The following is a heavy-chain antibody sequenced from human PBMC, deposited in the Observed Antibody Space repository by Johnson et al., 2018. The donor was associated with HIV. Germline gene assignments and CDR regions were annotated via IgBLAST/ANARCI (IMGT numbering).Heavy chain of an antibody. J-gene: IGHJ3*02. Sequence: QVQLVESGGGLVKPGGSLRLSCAASGFTFSDYYMSWIRQAPGKGLQWVSAISYSGSSTYYADSVKGRFTISRDNSKNTLYLQMNSLRAEDTAVYYCAKDLVDTAMDDAFDIWGQGTMVTVSS. V-gene: IGHV3-11*04. D-gene: IGHD5-18*01. CDR2: ISYSGSST. CDR3: AKDLVDTAMDDAFDI. CDR1: GFTFSDYY.